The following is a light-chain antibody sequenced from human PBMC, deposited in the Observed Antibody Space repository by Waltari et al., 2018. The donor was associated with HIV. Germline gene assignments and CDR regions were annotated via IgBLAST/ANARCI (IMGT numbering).Light chain of an antibody. CDR2: DNN. CDR3: GTWDTSLSAGV. J-gene: IGLJ2*01. V-gene: IGLV1-51*01. CDR1: ISNIAHNY. Sequence: QSVLTQPPAVSAPPRQPLTISCSSSISNIAHNYVSSYQQLPGTAPKLLIYDNNRRSSGIPDRFSGSKSGTSATLAIAGLQTGDEADYYCGTWDTSLSAGVFGGGTKVTVL.